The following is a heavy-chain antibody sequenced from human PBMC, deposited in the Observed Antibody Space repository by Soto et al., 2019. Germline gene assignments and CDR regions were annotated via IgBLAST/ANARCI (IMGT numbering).Heavy chain of an antibody. D-gene: IGHD3-22*01. Sequence: ASVKVSCKASGYTFTSYGISWVRQAPGQGLEWMGWISAYNGNTNYAQKLQGRVTMTTDTSTSTAYMELRSLRSDDTAVYYCARGKRSSGYYYLVGWFDPWGQGTLGTGS. CDR1: GYTFTSYG. V-gene: IGHV1-18*04. J-gene: IGHJ5*02. CDR2: ISAYNGNT. CDR3: ARGKRSSGYYYLVGWFDP.